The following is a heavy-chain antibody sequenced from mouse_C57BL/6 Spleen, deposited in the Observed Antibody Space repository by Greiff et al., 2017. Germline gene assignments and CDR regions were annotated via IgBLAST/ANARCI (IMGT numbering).Heavy chain of an antibody. CDR1: GYTFTDYY. Sequence: EVQLQQSGPELVKPGASVKISCKASGYTFTDYYMNWVKQSHGKSLEWIGDINPNNGGTSYNQKFKGKATLTVDKSSSTAYMELRSLTSEDSAVYYCARDLAGLGGAMDYWGQGTSVTVSS. CDR2: INPNNGGT. V-gene: IGHV1-26*01. CDR3: ARDLAGLGGAMDY. J-gene: IGHJ4*01. D-gene: IGHD2-4*01.